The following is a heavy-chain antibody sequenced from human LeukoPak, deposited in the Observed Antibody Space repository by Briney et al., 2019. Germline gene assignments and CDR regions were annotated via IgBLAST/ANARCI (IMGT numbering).Heavy chain of an antibody. J-gene: IGHJ6*04. CDR1: GFTFSNYW. V-gene: IGHV3-7*01. Sequence: PGGSLTLSCAASGFTFSNYWMSWVRQAPGKGLEWVANIKQDGSEKYYVDSVKGQFTISRDNAKNSLYLQMNSLRTEDTAVYYCARGVDTTMAPADVWGKGTTVTVSS. CDR2: IKQDGSEK. D-gene: IGHD5-18*01. CDR3: ARGVDTTMAPADV.